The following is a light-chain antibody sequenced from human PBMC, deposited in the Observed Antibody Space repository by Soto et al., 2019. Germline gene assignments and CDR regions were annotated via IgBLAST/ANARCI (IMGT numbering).Light chain of an antibody. CDR2: DVS. CDR1: SSDVGSYNY. Sequence: QSALIQPPSVSGSPGQSVTISCTGTSSDVGSYNYVSWYQQHPGKAPKLMIYDVSKRPSGVPDRFSGSKSGNTASLTISGLQAEDEADYYCCSYAGSYTPWVFGTGTKLTVL. J-gene: IGLJ1*01. V-gene: IGLV2-11*01. CDR3: CSYAGSYTPWV.